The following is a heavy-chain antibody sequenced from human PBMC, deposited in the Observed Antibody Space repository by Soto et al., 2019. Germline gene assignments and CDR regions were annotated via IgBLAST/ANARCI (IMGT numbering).Heavy chain of an antibody. V-gene: IGHV1-18*04. D-gene: IGHD4-17*01. CDR3: SKDQLGSTTNDF. CDR2: LSADNGNT. CDR1: GYTFSNYG. J-gene: IGHJ4*02. Sequence: QVQLVQSGAEVKKPGASVKVSCKASGYTFSNYGITWVRQAPGQGLEWMGWLSADNGNTNFVQKFQDRVTLTRDPSTRTAYMELRSLRSDDPAVYYCSKDQLGSTTNDFWGQGTLVTVSS.